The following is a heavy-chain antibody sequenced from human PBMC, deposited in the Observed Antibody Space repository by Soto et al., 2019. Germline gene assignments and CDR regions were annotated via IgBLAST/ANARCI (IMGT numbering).Heavy chain of an antibody. Sequence: GGSLRLSCAASGFTFSSYAMSWVRQAPGKGLEWVSAISGSGGSTYYADSVKGRFTISRDNSKNTLYLQMNSLRAEDTAVYYCANPKEGRGHYLEWLLFAYWGQGTLVTVSS. CDR2: ISGSGGST. D-gene: IGHD3-3*01. J-gene: IGHJ4*02. V-gene: IGHV3-23*01. CDR3: ANPKEGRGHYLEWLLFAY. CDR1: GFTFSSYA.